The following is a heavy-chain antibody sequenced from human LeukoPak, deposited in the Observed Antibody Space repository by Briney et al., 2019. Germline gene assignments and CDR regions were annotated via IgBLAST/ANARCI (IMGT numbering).Heavy chain of an antibody. CDR3: ARGLGGASYYMDV. V-gene: IGHV4-4*07. D-gene: IGHD3-16*01. CDR1: GGSLSSFY. J-gene: IGHJ6*03. Sequence: SETLSLTCTVSGGSLSSFYWSWVRQPAGKGPEWIGRVDTSGDTHYNPSLKSRATMSLDTSKKQFSLKLNSVAVADTAVYYCARGLGGASYYMDVWGKGTTVTVSS. CDR2: VDTSGDT.